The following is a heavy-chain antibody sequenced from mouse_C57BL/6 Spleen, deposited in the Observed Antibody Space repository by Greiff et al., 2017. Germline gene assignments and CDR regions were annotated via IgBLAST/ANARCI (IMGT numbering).Heavy chain of an antibody. D-gene: IGHD2-3*01. CDR3: ARARDGYYLFDY. J-gene: IGHJ2*01. CDR1: GYSITSGYD. V-gene: IGHV3-1*01. CDR2: ISYSGST. Sequence: EVQLVESGPGMVKPSQSLSLTCTVTGYSITSGYDWHWIRHFPGNKLEWMGYISYSGSTNYNPSLKSRISITHDTSKNHFFLKLNSVTTEDTATYYCARARDGYYLFDYWGQGTTLTVSS.